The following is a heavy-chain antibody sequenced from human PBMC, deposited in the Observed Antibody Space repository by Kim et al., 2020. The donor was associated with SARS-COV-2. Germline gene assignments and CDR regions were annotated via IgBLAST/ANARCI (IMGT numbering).Heavy chain of an antibody. Sequence: ASVKVSCKASGYTLTSYGITWVRQAPGQGLEWMGWISGYNGNTNFAQRLLGRVSMTADSSTSIAYMELRSLRFDDTAVYYCARVMASPGDNSFDPWGQGT. D-gene: IGHD6-13*01. V-gene: IGHV1-18*01. CDR2: ISGYNGNT. CDR3: ARVMASPGDNSFDP. CDR1: GYTLTSYG. J-gene: IGHJ5*02.